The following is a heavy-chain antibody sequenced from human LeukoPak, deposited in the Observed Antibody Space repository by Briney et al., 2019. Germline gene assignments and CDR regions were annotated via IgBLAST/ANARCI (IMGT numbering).Heavy chain of an antibody. D-gene: IGHD3-9*01. Sequence: ASVKVSCKASGYTFTDYYMHWVRQAPGQGVEWMGWINPNSGGTNYAQKFQGRVTMTRDTSIGTAYMELSRLRSDDTAVYYCARDGYYDILTGYRNWFDPWGQGTLVTVSS. CDR2: INPNSGGT. CDR1: GYTFTDYY. J-gene: IGHJ5*02. CDR3: ARDGYYDILTGYRNWFDP. V-gene: IGHV1-2*02.